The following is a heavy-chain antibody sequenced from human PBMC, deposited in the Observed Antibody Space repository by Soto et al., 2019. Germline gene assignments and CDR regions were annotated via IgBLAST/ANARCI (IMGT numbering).Heavy chain of an antibody. V-gene: IGHV1-2*04. J-gene: IGHJ6*02. CDR3: ARAVYNWNYYYYGMDV. D-gene: IGHD1-20*01. Sequence: ASVKVSCKASGYTFTGYYMHWVRQAPGQGLEWMGWINPNSGGTNYAQKFQGWVTMTRDTSISTAYMELSRLRSDDTAVYYCARAVYNWNYYYYGMDVWGQGTTVTVS. CDR1: GYTFTGYY. CDR2: INPNSGGT.